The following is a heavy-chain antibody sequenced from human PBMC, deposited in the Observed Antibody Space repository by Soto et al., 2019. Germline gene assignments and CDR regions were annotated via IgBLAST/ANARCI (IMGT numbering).Heavy chain of an antibody. V-gene: IGHV3-74*01. D-gene: IGHD3-10*01. Sequence: GGSLTLSCTASEFTFSTYVIHWVRHAPGKGLVWVSRINSDGSSTNYADSVKGRFTISRDNAKNTLFLQLNSLRAEDTAVYYCARDRWGGGRDMDVWGQGTTVTVSS. CDR3: ARDRWGGGRDMDV. CDR1: EFTFSTYV. J-gene: IGHJ6*02. CDR2: INSDGSST.